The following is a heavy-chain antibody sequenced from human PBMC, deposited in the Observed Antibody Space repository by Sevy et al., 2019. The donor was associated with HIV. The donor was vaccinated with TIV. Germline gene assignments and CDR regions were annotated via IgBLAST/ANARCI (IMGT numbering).Heavy chain of an antibody. CDR2: ISSDGTKE. Sequence: GSLRLSCAASGFTFSIYVIHWVRQAPGKGLEWVAVISSDGTKEYYADSVKGRFTISRDNSKNTMYLQMNSLRVEDTAVYYCARDLPSAVTDPFYYYGLAVWGQGTTVTVSS. D-gene: IGHD2-21*02. CDR1: GFTFSIYV. V-gene: IGHV3-30*04. CDR3: ARDLPSAVTDPFYYYGLAV. J-gene: IGHJ6*02.